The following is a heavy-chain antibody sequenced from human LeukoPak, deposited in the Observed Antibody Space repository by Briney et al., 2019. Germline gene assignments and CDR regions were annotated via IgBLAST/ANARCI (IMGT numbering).Heavy chain of an antibody. Sequence: SETLSLTCTVSGGSIGSYYWSWIRQPPGKGLEWIGYIYYSGSTNYNPSLKSRVTISVDTSKNQFSLKLTSVTAADTAVYYCARYYCSGGSCYHPGFDYWGQETLVTVSS. CDR3: ARYYCSGGSCYHPGFDY. CDR1: GGSIGSYY. J-gene: IGHJ4*02. D-gene: IGHD2-15*01. CDR2: IYYSGST. V-gene: IGHV4-59*08.